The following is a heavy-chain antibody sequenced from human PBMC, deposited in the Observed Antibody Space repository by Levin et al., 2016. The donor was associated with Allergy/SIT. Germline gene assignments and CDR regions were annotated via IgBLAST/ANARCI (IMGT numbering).Heavy chain of an antibody. Sequence: SETLSLTCTVSGGSISSSSYYWGWIRQPPGKGLEWIGSIYYSGSTNYNPSLKSRVTISVDTSKNQFSLKLSSVTAADTAVYYCARGRIAAAVRKNPSYWYFDLWGRGTLVTVSS. V-gene: IGHV4-39*07. CDR3: ARGRIAAAVRKNPSYWYFDL. D-gene: IGHD6-13*01. CDR1: GGSISSSSYY. J-gene: IGHJ2*01. CDR2: IYYSGST.